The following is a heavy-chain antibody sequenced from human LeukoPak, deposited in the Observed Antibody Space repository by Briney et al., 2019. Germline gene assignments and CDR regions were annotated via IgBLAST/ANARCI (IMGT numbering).Heavy chain of an antibody. Sequence: GASVKISCKASGYTFTSYYIHWVRQAPGQGLERMAIINPSGGSPSYAQKFQGRVTMTRDTSTSTVYMELSSLTSEDTAVYYCARGGGFTSGWYRIDYWGQGTLVTVSS. CDR1: GYTFTSYY. D-gene: IGHD6-19*01. CDR2: INPSGGSP. CDR3: ARGGGFTSGWYRIDY. V-gene: IGHV1-46*01. J-gene: IGHJ4*02.